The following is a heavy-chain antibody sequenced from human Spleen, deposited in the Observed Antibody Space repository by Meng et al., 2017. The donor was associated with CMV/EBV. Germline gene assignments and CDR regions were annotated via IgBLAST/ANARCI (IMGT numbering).Heavy chain of an antibody. V-gene: IGHV4-4*07. CDR1: GGSISSYY. D-gene: IGHD3-22*01. Sequence: QVQLPASGPGHVKPSETLSLTCTVSGGSISSYYWSWNRQPTGKGLEWIGRIYTSGSTNYNPSLKRRVTMSVDTSKNQFSLKLSSVTAADTAVYYCARDYYDSSGLDYWGQGTLVTVSS. CDR3: ARDYYDSSGLDY. CDR2: IYTSGST. J-gene: IGHJ4*02.